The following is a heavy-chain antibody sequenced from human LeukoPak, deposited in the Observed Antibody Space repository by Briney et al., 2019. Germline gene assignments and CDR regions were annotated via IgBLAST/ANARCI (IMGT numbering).Heavy chain of an antibody. J-gene: IGHJ6*02. CDR3: AKEIEDDGSLWFSDYSYYGMDV. CDR2: ISYDGSNK. V-gene: IGHV3-30*18. Sequence: PGGSLRLSCAASGFTFSSYGMHWVRQAPGKGLEWVAVISYDGSNKYYADSVKGRFTISRDNSKNTLYLQMNSLRAEDTAVYYCAKEIEDDGSLWFSDYSYYGMDVWGQGTTVTVSS. CDR1: GFTFSSYG. D-gene: IGHD2-21*01.